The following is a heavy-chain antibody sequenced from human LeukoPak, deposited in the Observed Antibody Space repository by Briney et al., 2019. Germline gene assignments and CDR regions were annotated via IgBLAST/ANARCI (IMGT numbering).Heavy chain of an antibody. CDR3: ARGGLGGYGGPSYYYYGMDV. CDR1: GFTFSSYA. V-gene: IGHV3-30-3*01. J-gene: IGHJ6*02. CDR2: ISYDGSNK. Sequence: PGGSLRLSCAASGFTFSSYAMHWVRQAPGKGLEWVAVISYDGSNKYYADSVKGRFTISRDNSKNTLYLQMNSLRAEDTAVYYCARGGLGGYGGPSYYYYGMDVWGQGTTVTVSS. D-gene: IGHD4-23*01.